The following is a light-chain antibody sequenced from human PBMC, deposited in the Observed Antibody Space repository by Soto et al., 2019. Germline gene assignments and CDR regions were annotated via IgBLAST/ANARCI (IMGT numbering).Light chain of an antibody. J-gene: IGKJ2*01. V-gene: IGKV1-5*03. CDR2: KAT. CDR3: QQYNDYQYT. Sequence: DIQMTQSPSTLSASVGDRVTITCRASQSITTWLAWYQQKPGKAPKLLSYKATNLQSGVPSRFSGSGSGTEFSLTISGVQPEDFAIYYCQQYNDYQYTFGQGTKREIK. CDR1: QSITTW.